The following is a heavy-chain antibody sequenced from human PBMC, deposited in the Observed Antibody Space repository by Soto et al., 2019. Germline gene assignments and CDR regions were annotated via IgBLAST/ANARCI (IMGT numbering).Heavy chain of an antibody. CDR1: GFTVSSANY. CDR3: HGYGY. J-gene: IGHJ4*02. D-gene: IGHD5-12*01. V-gene: IGHV3-53*01. CDR2: IYSAGTI. Sequence: PGGSLRLSCVVSGFTVSSANYMSWVRQAPGKGLEWVSVIYSAGTIYYADSVKGRFTISRDNSKNTLYLQMNSLRAEDTAVYYCHGYGYWGQGTLVTVSS.